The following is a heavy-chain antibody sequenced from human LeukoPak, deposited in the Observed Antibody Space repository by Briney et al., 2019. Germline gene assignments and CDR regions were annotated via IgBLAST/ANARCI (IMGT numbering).Heavy chain of an antibody. J-gene: IGHJ4*02. CDR1: GYSFSNYW. CDR2: IYPDDSDT. V-gene: IGHV5-51*01. D-gene: IGHD5-12*01. Sequence: PGESLKISCKGSGYSFSNYWLAWVRQMPGKGLEWMGIIYPDDSDTRYSPSFQGQVTISVDKSISTAYLQWSSLKASDTAMYYCARLDLVPTSIDWGQGTLVTVSS. CDR3: ARLDLVPTSID.